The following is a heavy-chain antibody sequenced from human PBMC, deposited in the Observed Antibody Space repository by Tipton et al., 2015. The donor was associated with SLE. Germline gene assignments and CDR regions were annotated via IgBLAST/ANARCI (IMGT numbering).Heavy chain of an antibody. Sequence: QLVQSGAEVKKPGESLKISCKGSGYSFTSHWIGWVRQMPGKGLEWMGIIYPGDSDTRYSPSFQGQVTISADKSISTAYLQWSSLKASDTAMYYCARGSGYYDYVWGGYRRAQFDYWGQGTLVTVSS. V-gene: IGHV5-51*03. CDR3: ARGSGYYDYVWGGYRRAQFDY. CDR2: IYPGDSDT. D-gene: IGHD3-16*02. J-gene: IGHJ4*02. CDR1: GYSFTSHW.